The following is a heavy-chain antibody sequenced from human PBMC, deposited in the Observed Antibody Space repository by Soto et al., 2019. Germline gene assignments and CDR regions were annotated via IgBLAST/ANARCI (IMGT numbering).Heavy chain of an antibody. Sequence: GGSLRLSCAASGFTFSNAWMSWVRQAPGKGLEWVGRIKSKTDGGTTDYAAPVKGRFTISRDDSKNTLYLQMNSLKTEDTAVYYCQGVKMNYYYGMDVWGQGTTVTVSS. V-gene: IGHV3-15*01. J-gene: IGHJ6*02. CDR1: GFTFSNAW. D-gene: IGHD3-10*01. CDR2: IKSKTDGGTT. CDR3: QGVKMNYYYGMDV.